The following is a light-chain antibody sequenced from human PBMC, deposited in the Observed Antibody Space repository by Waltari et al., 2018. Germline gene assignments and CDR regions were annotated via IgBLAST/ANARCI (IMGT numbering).Light chain of an antibody. CDR3: AVWDVSLNGFYV. V-gene: IGLV1-44*01. J-gene: IGLJ1*01. Sequence: QSVLAQPPSASGTPGQRVTISCSGSGPNIGSDPVNWYQQFPGTAPKLLIHSNDQRPSGVPDRFSGSKSGTSASLAISGLQSEDEADYYCAVWDVSLNGFYVFGTGTKVTVL. CDR1: GPNIGSDP. CDR2: SND.